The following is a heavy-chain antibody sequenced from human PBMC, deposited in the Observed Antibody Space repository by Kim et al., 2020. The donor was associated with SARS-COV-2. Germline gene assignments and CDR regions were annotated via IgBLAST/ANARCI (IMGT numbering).Heavy chain of an antibody. CDR1: GYSFTNYW. CDR3: ARRIDTFDI. V-gene: IGHV5-51*01. J-gene: IGHJ3*02. CDR2: IYPGDSDT. Sequence: GESLEISCKGSGYSFTNYWIGWVRQMPGKGLEWMGIIYPGDSDTRYSPSFQGQVTISADKSISTADLQWSSLTASDTAMYYCARRIDTFDIWGQGTMVTVSS.